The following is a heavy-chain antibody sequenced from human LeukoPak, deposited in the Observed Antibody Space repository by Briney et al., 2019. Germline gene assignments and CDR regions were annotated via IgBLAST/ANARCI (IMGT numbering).Heavy chain of an antibody. D-gene: IGHD4-17*01. Sequence: GGSLRLSCAASGFTFSSYGMSWVRQAPGTGLESVSAISGSGGGTYYADSVKGRFTISRDNSKNTLYLQMNSLRAEDTAVYYCALSTVTTTFTYYYYYMDVWGKGTTVTISS. CDR1: GFTFSSYG. CDR3: ALSTVTTTFTYYYYYMDV. V-gene: IGHV3-23*01. CDR2: ISGSGGGT. J-gene: IGHJ6*03.